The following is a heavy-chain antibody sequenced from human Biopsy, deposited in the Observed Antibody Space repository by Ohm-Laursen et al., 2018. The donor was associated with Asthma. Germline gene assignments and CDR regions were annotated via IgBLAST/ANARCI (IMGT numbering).Heavy chain of an antibody. CDR3: ASDFPKDYVRYNFQF. V-gene: IGHV1-24*01. J-gene: IGHJ4*02. CDR1: GYSLTDLS. CDR2: HDHEEGGT. Sequence: SVKVSCKISGYSLTDLSMHWVRQAPGQGIEWMGGHDHEEGGTVNARRFQGRVTMTEDTSTDTAYMELSSLSFDDTAVYYCASDFPKDYVRYNFQFWGQGTLVTVSS. D-gene: IGHD4-17*01.